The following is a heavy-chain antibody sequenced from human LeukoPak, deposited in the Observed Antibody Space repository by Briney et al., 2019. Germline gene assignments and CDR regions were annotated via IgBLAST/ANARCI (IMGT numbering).Heavy chain of an antibody. CDR3: ARALEGFGELLFYYYYGMDV. V-gene: IGHV4-34*01. D-gene: IGHD3-10*01. Sequence: PSETLSLTCAVYGGSFSGYYWSWIRQPPGKGLEWIGEINHSGSTNYNPSLKSRVTISVDTSKNQFSLKLSSVTAADAAVYYCARALEGFGELLFYYYYGMDVWGQGTTVTVSS. CDR2: INHSGST. J-gene: IGHJ6*02. CDR1: GGSFSGYY.